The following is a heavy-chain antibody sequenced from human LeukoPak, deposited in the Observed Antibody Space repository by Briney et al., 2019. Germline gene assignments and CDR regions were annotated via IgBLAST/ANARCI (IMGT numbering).Heavy chain of an antibody. CDR1: GGSFSVYY. CDR3: ARWDTAVANAFDY. J-gene: IGHJ4*02. D-gene: IGHD5-18*01. Sequence: SETLSLTCAVYGGSFSVYYWSWIRQPLGKGLEWIGEINPSGSTNYNPSLKSRVTISADTSKTQFSLKLTSVTAADTAVYYCARWDTAVANAFDYWGQGTLVTVSS. CDR2: INPSGST. V-gene: IGHV4-34*01.